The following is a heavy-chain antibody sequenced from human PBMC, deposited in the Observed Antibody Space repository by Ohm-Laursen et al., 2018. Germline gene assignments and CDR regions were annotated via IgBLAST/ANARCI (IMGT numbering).Heavy chain of an antibody. J-gene: IGHJ4*02. CDR2: IGDDDSDT. CDR3: ARRIAVAGALDY. CDR1: GFTFSTYW. D-gene: IGHD6-19*01. Sequence: SLRLSCAASGFTFSTYWMHWVRQAPGKGLVWVSRIGDDDSDTEYADSVRGRFTISRDNSKNTLYLQMNSLRAEDTAVYYCARRIAVAGALDYWGQGTLVTVSS. V-gene: IGHV3-74*01.